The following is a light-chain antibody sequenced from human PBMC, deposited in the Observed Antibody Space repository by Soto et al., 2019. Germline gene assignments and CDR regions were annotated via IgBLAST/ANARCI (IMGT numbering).Light chain of an antibody. CDR3: QQYMSSVT. J-gene: IGKJ1*01. CDR1: QSVDTTF. Sequence: IVLTQSPGSLSLSPGQRATLSCRASQSVDTTFFAWYQNKPGQAPRLLIYGASKRATGIPDRFSGSGSGTDFTLIISTLEPEDFAVYYCQQYMSSVTFGQGTKVEIK. V-gene: IGKV3-20*01. CDR2: GAS.